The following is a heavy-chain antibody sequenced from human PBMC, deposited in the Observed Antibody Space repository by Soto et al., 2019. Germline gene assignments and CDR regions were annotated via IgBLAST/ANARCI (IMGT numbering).Heavy chain of an antibody. V-gene: IGHV4-34*01. Sequence: NPSETLSLTCAVYGGSFSGYYWSWIRQPPGKGLEWIGEINHSGSTNYNPSLKSRVTISVDTSKNQFSLKLSSVTAADTAVYYCARGDVEYDYIWGSYRPKNPFDYWGQGTLVTVSS. CDR2: INHSGST. CDR1: GGSFSGYY. J-gene: IGHJ4*02. D-gene: IGHD3-16*02. CDR3: ARGDVEYDYIWGSYRPKNPFDY.